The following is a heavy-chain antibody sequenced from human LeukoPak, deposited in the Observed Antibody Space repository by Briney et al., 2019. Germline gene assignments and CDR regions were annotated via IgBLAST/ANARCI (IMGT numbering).Heavy chain of an antibody. CDR2: ISSNSSNI. V-gene: IGHV3-48*02. CDR1: GFTFSSYS. CDR3: VRDRDTMVRGVIWWFVP. J-gene: IGHJ5*02. D-gene: IGHD3-10*01. Sequence: GGSLRLSCAASGFTFSSYSMHWVRQAPGKGLEWVSYISSNSSNIYYADSVKGRFNISRDNAKNSLYLQMNSLRDEDTGVYYCVRDRDTMVRGVIWWFVPWGEGTLVTVSS.